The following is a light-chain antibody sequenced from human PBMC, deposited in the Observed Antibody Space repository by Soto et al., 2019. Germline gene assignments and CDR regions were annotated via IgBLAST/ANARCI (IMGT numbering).Light chain of an antibody. V-gene: IGKV1-27*01. J-gene: IGKJ3*01. CDR1: QDIRNY. CDR2: AAS. CDR3: RRYISAPFT. Sequence: DIQVTQSPSSLSASVGDRVTITCRATQDIRNYLAWYQQKPGKVPKLLIYAASTLQSGVPSRFSGSGSGTDFTLTISSLQPEDVATYYCRRYISAPFTFGPGTNVDIK.